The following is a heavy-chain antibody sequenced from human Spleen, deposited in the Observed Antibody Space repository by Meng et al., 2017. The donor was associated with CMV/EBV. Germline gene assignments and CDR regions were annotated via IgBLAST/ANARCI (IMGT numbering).Heavy chain of an antibody. CDR2: IRYDGSNK. D-gene: IGHD2-2*01. J-gene: IGHJ5*02. CDR1: GFNFSSYG. V-gene: IGHV3-30*02. Sequence: CAASGFNFSSYGMHWVRQAPGKGLEWVAFIRYDGSNKYYADSVKGRFTISRDNSKNTLYLQMNSLRAEDTAVYYCAKGGSSRLNWFDPWGQGTLVTVSS. CDR3: AKGGSSRLNWFDP.